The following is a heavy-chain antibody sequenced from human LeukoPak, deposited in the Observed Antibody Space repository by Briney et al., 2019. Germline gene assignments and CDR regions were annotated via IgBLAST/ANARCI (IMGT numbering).Heavy chain of an antibody. Sequence: GGSLRLSCAASGFTFSSYSMNWVRQAPGKGREWVSSISSSSSYIYYADSVKGRFTISRDNAKNSLYLQMNSLRAGDTAVYYCARTRGYYDSSGYCFDYWDQGTLVTVSS. CDR3: ARTRGYYDSSGYCFDY. V-gene: IGHV3-21*01. CDR1: GFTFSSYS. CDR2: ISSSSSYI. J-gene: IGHJ4*02. D-gene: IGHD3-22*01.